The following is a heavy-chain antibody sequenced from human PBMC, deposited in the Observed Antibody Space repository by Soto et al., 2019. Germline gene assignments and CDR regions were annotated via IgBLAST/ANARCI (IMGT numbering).Heavy chain of an antibody. CDR1: GFTFSSYA. Sequence: SLRLSCAASGFTFSSYAMSWVRQAPGKGLEWVSAISGSGGSTYYADSVKGRFTISRDNSKNTLYLQMNSLRAEDTAVYYCAKDPVYCSSTSCFSGWFDPWGQGTLVTVSS. D-gene: IGHD2-2*01. CDR2: ISGSGGST. J-gene: IGHJ5*02. CDR3: AKDPVYCSSTSCFSGWFDP. V-gene: IGHV3-23*01.